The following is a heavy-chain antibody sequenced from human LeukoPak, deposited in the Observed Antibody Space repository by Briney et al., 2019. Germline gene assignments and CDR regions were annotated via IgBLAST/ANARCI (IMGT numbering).Heavy chain of an antibody. D-gene: IGHD3-3*01. V-gene: IGHV4-59*01. J-gene: IGHJ4*02. CDR2: IYYSGST. Sequence: ASETLSLTCAVSGGSISSYYWSWIRQPPGKGLEWIGYIYYSGSTNYNPSLKSRVTISVDTSKNQFSLKLSSVTAADTAVYYCARGLSSIFGVASSYFDYWGQGTLVTVSS. CDR3: ARGLSSIFGVASSYFDY. CDR1: GGSISSYY.